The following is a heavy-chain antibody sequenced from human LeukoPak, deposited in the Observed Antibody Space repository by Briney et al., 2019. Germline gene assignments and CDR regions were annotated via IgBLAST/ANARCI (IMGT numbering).Heavy chain of an antibody. CDR1: GFTFSSYS. Sequence: GGSLRLSCAASGFTFSSYSMNWVRQAPGKGLEWVSSISSSSSYIYYADSVKGRFTISRDNAKNSLYLQMNSLRAEDTAVYYCAREMRPNCSGGSCYSSFDYWGQGTLVTVSS. D-gene: IGHD2-15*01. CDR2: ISSSSSYI. J-gene: IGHJ4*02. V-gene: IGHV3-21*01. CDR3: AREMRPNCSGGSCYSSFDY.